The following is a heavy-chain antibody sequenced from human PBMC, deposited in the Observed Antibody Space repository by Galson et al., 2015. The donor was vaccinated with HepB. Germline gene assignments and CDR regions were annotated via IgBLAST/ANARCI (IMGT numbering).Heavy chain of an antibody. J-gene: IGHJ4*02. CDR2: IYSGGST. D-gene: IGHD4-17*01. CDR3: ARGAGTVTTAGVGDY. Sequence: SLRLSCAASGFTVSRNYMSWVRQAPGKGLEWVSVIYSGGSTYYADSVKGRFTISRDNSKNTLYLQMNSLRAEDTAVYYCARGAGTVTTAGVGDYWGQGTLVTVSS. V-gene: IGHV3-53*01. CDR1: GFTVSRNY.